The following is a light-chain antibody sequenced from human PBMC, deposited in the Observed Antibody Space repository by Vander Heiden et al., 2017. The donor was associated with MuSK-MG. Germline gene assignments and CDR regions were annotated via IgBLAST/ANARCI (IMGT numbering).Light chain of an antibody. J-gene: IGKJ3*01. V-gene: IGKV1-8*01. CDR2: AAS. CDR3: QQYDSYAHT. Sequence: AIRMTQSPSSLSASTGDRVTITCRASQGISSYLAWYQQKPGKAPKLLIYAASTLQSGVPSRFSGSGSGTDFTLTISCLQSEDFATYYCQQYDSYAHTFGHGTKVDIK. CDR1: QGISSY.